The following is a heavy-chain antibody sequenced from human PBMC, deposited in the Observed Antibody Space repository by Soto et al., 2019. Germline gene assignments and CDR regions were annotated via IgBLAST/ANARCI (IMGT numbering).Heavy chain of an antibody. CDR1: GFTFSSYA. Sequence: EVQLLESGGGLVQPGGSLRLSCAGSGFTFSSYAMSWVRQAPGKGLEWVSAISGSGGSTYYADSVKGRFTISRDNSQITLYLQMNSRRAYDTAVYYCAKEYDILTGYGGDAFDIWGQGTMVTVSS. J-gene: IGHJ3*02. D-gene: IGHD3-9*01. V-gene: IGHV3-23*01. CDR2: ISGSGGST. CDR3: AKEYDILTGYGGDAFDI.